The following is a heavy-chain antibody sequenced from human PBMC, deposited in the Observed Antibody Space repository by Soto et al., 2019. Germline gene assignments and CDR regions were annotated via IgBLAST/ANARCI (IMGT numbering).Heavy chain of an antibody. V-gene: IGHV1-2*02. J-gene: IGHJ4*02. CDR3: ARGILSDYDFWSGYYTFDY. CDR2: INPNSGGT. CDR1: GYTFTGYY. D-gene: IGHD3-3*01. Sequence: ASVKVSCKASGYTFTGYYMHWVRQAPGQGLEWMGWINPNSGGTNYAQKFQGRVTMTRDTSISTAYMELSRLRSDDRAVYYCARGILSDYDFWSGYYTFDYWGQGTLVTVSS.